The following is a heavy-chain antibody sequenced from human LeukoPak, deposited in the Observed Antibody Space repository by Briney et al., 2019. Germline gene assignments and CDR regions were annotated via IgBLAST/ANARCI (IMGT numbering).Heavy chain of an antibody. CDR2: IRQDGSVQ. D-gene: IGHD1/OR15-1a*01. CDR1: GFTFSSYW. CDR3: LVTTRSRGFDY. J-gene: IGHJ4*02. V-gene: IGHV3-7*01. Sequence: GGSLRLSCAASGFTFSSYWMCWVRQAPGKGLEWVANIRQDGSVQNYVDSVKGRFTISRDNPENSVYLQMSSLRAEDTAVYYCLVTTRSRGFDYWGQGTLVTVSS.